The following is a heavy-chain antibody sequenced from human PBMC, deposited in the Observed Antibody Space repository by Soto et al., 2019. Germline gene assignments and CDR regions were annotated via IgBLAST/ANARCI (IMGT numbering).Heavy chain of an antibody. CDR1: GFTFSSYE. CDR2: ISSSGSTI. D-gene: IGHD6-13*01. J-gene: IGHJ4*02. CDR3: ARDPGRSSSWSRRLGFDY. Sequence: GGSLRLSCAASGFTFSSYEMNWVRQAPGKGLEWVSYISSSGSTIYYADSVKGRFTISRDNAKNSLYLQMNSLRAEDTAVYYCARDPGRSSSWSRRLGFDYWGQGTLVTVSS. V-gene: IGHV3-48*03.